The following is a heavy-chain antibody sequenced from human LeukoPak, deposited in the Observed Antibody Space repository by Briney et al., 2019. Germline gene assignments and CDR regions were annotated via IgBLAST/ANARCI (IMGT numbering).Heavy chain of an antibody. J-gene: IGHJ4*02. CDR2: INSDGSST. Sequence: GGSLRLSCAASGFTFSSYWMHWVRQAPGKGLVWVSRINSDGSSTSYADSVKGRFTISRDNAKNTLYLQMNSLRVEDTAVYFCTVDTDYFEGLGFPRPALNDYWGQGTLVTVSS. CDR1: GFTFSSYW. CDR3: TVDTDYFEGLGFPRPALNDY. V-gene: IGHV3-74*01. D-gene: IGHD3-22*01.